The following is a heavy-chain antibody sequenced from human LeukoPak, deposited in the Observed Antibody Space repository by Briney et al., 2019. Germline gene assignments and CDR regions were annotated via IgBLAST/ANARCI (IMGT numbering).Heavy chain of an antibody. Sequence: GGSLRLSCAASGFTFSSYAMSWVRQAPGKGLEWVSAISGSGGSTYYADSVKGRFTISRDNSKNTLYLQMNSLRAEDTAVYYCARDTRFLNGMDVWGQGTTVTVSS. CDR1: GFTFSSYA. CDR3: ARDTRFLNGMDV. CDR2: ISGSGGST. V-gene: IGHV3-23*01. J-gene: IGHJ6*02. D-gene: IGHD3-3*01.